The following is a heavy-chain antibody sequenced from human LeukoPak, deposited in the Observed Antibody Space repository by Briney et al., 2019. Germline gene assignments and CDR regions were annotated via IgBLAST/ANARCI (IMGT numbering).Heavy chain of an antibody. CDR1: GYTFTGYY. CDR3: ARDPAPYYFDC. V-gene: IGHV1-2*02. CDR2: INPNSGGT. Sequence: AAVKVSCKASGYTFTGYYMHWVRQAPGQGLEWMGWINPNSGGTNYAQKFQGRVTMTRDTSISTAYMELSRLRSDDTAMYYCARDPAPYYFDCWGQGTLVTVSS. J-gene: IGHJ4*02.